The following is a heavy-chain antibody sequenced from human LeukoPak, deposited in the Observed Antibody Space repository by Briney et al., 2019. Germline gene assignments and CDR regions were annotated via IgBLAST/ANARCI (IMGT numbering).Heavy chain of an antibody. D-gene: IGHD3-22*01. Sequence: GGSLRLSCAASGFTFSSYAISWVRQAPGKGLEWVSAISGSGGSTYYADSVKGRFTISRDNSKNTLYLQMNSLRAEDTAVYYCAKARYYYDSSGGYYFDYWGQGTLVTVSS. J-gene: IGHJ4*02. CDR1: GFTFSSYA. CDR2: ISGSGGST. CDR3: AKARYYYDSSGGYYFDY. V-gene: IGHV3-23*01.